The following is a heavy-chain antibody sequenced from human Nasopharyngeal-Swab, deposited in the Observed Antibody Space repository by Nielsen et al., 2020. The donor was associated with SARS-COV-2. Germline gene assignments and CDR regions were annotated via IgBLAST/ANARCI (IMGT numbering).Heavy chain of an antibody. V-gene: IGHV1-46*01. J-gene: IGHJ4*02. CDR1: GYTFTSYY. CDR2: INPSGGST. CDR3: ASSVVVISSFDY. Sequence: SVTVSCKASGYTFTSYYMHWVRQAPGQGLEWMGIINPSGGSTSYAQKFQGRVTMTRDTSTSTVYMELSSLRSEDTAVYYCASSVVVISSFDYWGQGTLVTVSS. D-gene: IGHD3-22*01.